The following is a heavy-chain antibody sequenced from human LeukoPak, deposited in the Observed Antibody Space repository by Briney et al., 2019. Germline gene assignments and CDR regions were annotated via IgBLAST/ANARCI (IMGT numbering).Heavy chain of an antibody. D-gene: IGHD3-22*01. CDR1: GFTFSSYW. Sequence: GGSLRLSCAASGFTFSSYWMHWVRQAPGKGLVWVSRINTDGSSTSYADSVKGRFTISRDNAKNTLYLQMNSLRAEDTAVYYCARDYYDSSGYYYALGYWGQGTLVTVSS. CDR2: INTDGSST. V-gene: IGHV3-74*01. CDR3: ARDYYDSSGYYYALGY. J-gene: IGHJ4*02.